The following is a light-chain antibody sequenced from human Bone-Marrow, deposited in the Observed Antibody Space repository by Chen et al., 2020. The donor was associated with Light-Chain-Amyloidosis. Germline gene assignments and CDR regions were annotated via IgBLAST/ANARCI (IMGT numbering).Light chain of an antibody. CDR3: QSADSSGTYEVI. J-gene: IGLJ2*01. V-gene: IGLV3-25*03. CDR2: RDT. Sequence: SYELTQPPSLSVSTGQTARLTCSGDDLPTKYAYGYQQKPGQAPVLVIHRDTERPSGISERFSGSSSGTTATLTISGVQAEDEADYHCQSADSSGTYEVIFGGGTKLTVL. CDR1: DLPTKY.